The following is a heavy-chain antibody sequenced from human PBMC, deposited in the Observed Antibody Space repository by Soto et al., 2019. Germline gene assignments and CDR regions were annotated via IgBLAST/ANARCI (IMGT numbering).Heavy chain of an antibody. CDR2: ITDTGGDT. CDR1: GFTFSSYA. J-gene: IGHJ4*02. V-gene: IGHV3-23*01. CDR3: ARASGESYPGSRVFDS. Sequence: GGSLRLSCAASGFTFSSYAMSWVRQAPGKGLEWVSVITDTGGDTLYADSVKGRFTISRDNSKNTLYLQMNGLRAEDTAIYYCARASGESYPGSRVFDSWGQGTRVTVS. D-gene: IGHD3-10*01.